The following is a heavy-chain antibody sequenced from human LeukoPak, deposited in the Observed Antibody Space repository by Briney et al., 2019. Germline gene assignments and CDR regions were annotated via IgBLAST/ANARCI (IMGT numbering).Heavy chain of an antibody. Sequence: PSETLSLTCAVYGGSFSGYYWSWIRQPPGKGLEWIGYIYYSGSTYYNPSLKSRVTISVDTSKNQFSLKLSSVTAADTAVYYCARDHYDSSGYFYGMDVWGQGTTVTVSS. V-gene: IGHV4-30-4*01. J-gene: IGHJ6*02. D-gene: IGHD3-22*01. CDR2: IYYSGST. CDR1: GGSFSGYY. CDR3: ARDHYDSSGYFYGMDV.